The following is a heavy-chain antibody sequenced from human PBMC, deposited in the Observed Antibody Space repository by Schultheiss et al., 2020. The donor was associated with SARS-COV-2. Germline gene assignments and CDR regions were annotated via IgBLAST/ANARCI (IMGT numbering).Heavy chain of an antibody. Sequence: GESLKISCAASGFTVSSNYMSWVRQAPGKGLEWVSVIYSGGSTYYADSVKGRFTISRDNSKNTLYLQMNSLRAEDTAVYYCARVSHSSGWYGYWGQGTLVTVSS. CDR2: IYSGGST. D-gene: IGHD6-19*01. V-gene: IGHV3-66*02. CDR3: ARVSHSSGWYGY. J-gene: IGHJ4*02. CDR1: GFTVSSNY.